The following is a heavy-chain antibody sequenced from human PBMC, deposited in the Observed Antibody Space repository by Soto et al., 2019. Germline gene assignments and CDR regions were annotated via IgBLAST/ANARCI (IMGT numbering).Heavy chain of an antibody. CDR3: ARRGSITIFGVVIRNWFDP. J-gene: IGHJ5*02. V-gene: IGHV4-30-4*01. D-gene: IGHD3-3*01. Sequence: SETLSLTCTVSCGSISSGDYYWSWIRQPPGKGLEWIGYIYYSGGTYYNPSLKSRVTISVDTSKNQFALKLSSVTAADTAVYYCARRGSITIFGVVIRNWFDPWGQGTLVTVSS. CDR2: IYYSGGT. CDR1: CGSISSGDYY.